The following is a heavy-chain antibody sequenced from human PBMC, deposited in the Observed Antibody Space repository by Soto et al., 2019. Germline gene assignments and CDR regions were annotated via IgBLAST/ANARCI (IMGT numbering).Heavy chain of an antibody. CDR3: ARDSSSSEQYYYYYGMDV. CDR1: GDSVSSNSAA. CDR2: TYYRSKWYN. J-gene: IGHJ6*02. Sequence: SQTLSLTCAISGDSVSSNSAAWNWIRQSPSRGLEWLGRTYYRSKWYNDYAVSVKSRITINPDTSKNQFSLQLNSVTPEDTAVYYCARDSSSSEQYYYYYGMDVWGQGTTVTVSS. V-gene: IGHV6-1*01. D-gene: IGHD6-6*01.